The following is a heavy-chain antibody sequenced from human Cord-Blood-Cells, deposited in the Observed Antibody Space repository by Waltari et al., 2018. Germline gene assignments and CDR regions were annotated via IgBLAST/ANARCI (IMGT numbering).Heavy chain of an antibody. CDR1: GFTFRSYS. J-gene: IGHJ2*01. V-gene: IGHV3-21*01. Sequence: EVQLVESGGGLVKPGGSLRLSCAASGFTFRSYSMNWVRQAPGKGLEWVSSISSSSSYIYYADSVKGRFTISRDNAKNSLYLQMNSLRAEDTAVYYCARLRSSSSGRYFDLWGRGTLVTVSS. CDR3: ARLRSSSSGRYFDL. CDR2: ISSSSSYI. D-gene: IGHD6-6*01.